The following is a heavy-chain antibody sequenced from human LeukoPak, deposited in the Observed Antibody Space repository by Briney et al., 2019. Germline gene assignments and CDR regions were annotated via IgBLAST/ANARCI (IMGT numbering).Heavy chain of an antibody. J-gene: IGHJ6*02. CDR3: ARELDTAMVTDYYYYGMDV. D-gene: IGHD5-18*01. CDR2: IIPIFGTA. Sequence: SVKVSCKASGGTFSSYAISWVRQAPGQGLEWMGGIIPIFGTANYAQKFQGRVTITADESTSTAYMELSSLRSEDTAVYYCARELDTAMVTDYYYYGMDVWGQGTTVTVS. V-gene: IGHV1-69*13. CDR1: GGTFSSYA.